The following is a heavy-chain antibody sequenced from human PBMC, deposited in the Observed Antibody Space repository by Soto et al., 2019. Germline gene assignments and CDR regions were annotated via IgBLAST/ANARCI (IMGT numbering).Heavy chain of an antibody. D-gene: IGHD6-13*01. Sequence: EVQLVESGGGLVKPGGSLRLSCAASGFTFSNAWMNWVRQAPGKGLEWVGRIKSKTDGGTTDYAAPVKGRFTISRDDSKNTLYLQMNSLKTEDTAVYYCTTVMAAAVDYYYYGMDVWGHGTTVTVSS. CDR1: GFTFSNAW. V-gene: IGHV3-15*07. J-gene: IGHJ6*02. CDR2: IKSKTDGGTT. CDR3: TTVMAAAVDYYYYGMDV.